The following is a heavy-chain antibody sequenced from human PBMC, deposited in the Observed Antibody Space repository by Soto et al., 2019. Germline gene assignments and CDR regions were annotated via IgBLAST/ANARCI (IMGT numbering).Heavy chain of an antibody. J-gene: IGHJ4*02. CDR1: GGSFSGYY. V-gene: IGHV4-34*01. CDR2: INHSGST. CDR3: ARGRRRGGYYDSSGSEAGAHFDY. D-gene: IGHD3-22*01. Sequence: PSETLSLTCAVYGGSFSGYYWSWIRQPPGKGLEWIGEINHSGSTNYNPSPKSRVTISVDTSKNQFSLKLSSVTAADTAVYYCARGRRRGGYYDSSGSEAGAHFDYWGQGTLVTVSS.